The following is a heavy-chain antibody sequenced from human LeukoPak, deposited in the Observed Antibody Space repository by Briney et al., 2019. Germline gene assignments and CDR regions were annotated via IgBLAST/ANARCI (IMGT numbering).Heavy chain of an antibody. CDR2: LYYNGNS. Sequence: SETLSLTCIVSGGSISTNNSWGWLRQPPGKGLEWIGTLYYNGNSYYTPSLERRVTITADTSKNQFSLKLNSVTAADTAIYHCARVYSSGWYQWFDPWGQGILVTVSS. J-gene: IGHJ5*02. CDR3: ARVYSSGWYQWFDP. CDR1: GGSISTNNS. D-gene: IGHD6-19*01. V-gene: IGHV4-39*07.